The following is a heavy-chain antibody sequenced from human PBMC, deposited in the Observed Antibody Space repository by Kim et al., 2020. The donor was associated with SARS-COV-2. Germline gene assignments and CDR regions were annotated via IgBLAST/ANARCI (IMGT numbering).Heavy chain of an antibody. J-gene: IGHJ4*02. CDR3: ASTYDILTGYYFGGGFDY. Sequence: SETLSLTCTVSGGSVSSGSYYWSWIRQPPGKGLEWIGYIYYSGSTNYNPSLKSRVTISVDTSKNQFSLKLSSVTAADTAVYYCASTYDILTGYYFGGGFDYWGQGTLVTVSS. V-gene: IGHV4-61*01. CDR1: GGSVSSGSYY. D-gene: IGHD3-9*01. CDR2: IYYSGST.